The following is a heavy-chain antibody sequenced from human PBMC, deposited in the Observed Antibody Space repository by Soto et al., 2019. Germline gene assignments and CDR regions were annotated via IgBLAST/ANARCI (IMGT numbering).Heavy chain of an antibody. CDR2: IYYRGT. CDR3: ARAPAGLAFDI. J-gene: IGHJ3*02. V-gene: IGHV4-59*01. CDR1: GGSINDYY. D-gene: IGHD2-2*01. Sequence: SATLSLTCTVSGGSINDYYWNWIRQPPGKGLEWIGYIYYRGTNYSPSLKSRVTISADTSKNQFSLNLISVTAADTAVYYCARAPAGLAFDIWGQGKMVTVSS.